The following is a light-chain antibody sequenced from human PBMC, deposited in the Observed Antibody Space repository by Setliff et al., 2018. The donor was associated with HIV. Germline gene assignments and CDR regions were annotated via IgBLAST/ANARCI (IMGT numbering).Light chain of an antibody. J-gene: IGLJ1*01. CDR1: SSNIGTNS. CDR3: AAWDDSLTAFYV. CDR2: SNN. Sequence: QSVLTQPPSASGTPGQRVTISCSGSSSNIGTNSVNWYQQLPGTAPKLLIYSNNQRPSGVPARFSGSKSGTSASLAISGLQSEDEADYYCAAWDDSLTAFYVFGTGTRSPS. V-gene: IGLV1-44*01.